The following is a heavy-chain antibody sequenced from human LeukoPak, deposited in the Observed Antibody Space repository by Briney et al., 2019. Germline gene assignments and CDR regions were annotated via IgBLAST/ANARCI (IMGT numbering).Heavy chain of an antibody. CDR2: INHSGST. Sequence: SETLSLTCAVYGGSFSGYYWSWIRQPPGKGLEWIGEINHSGSTNYNPSLKSRVTISVDTSKNQFSLKLSSMTAADTAVYYCARRLPYYGRYFDYWGQGTLVTVSS. J-gene: IGHJ4*02. V-gene: IGHV4-34*01. CDR3: ARRLPYYGRYFDY. D-gene: IGHD3-22*01. CDR1: GGSFSGYY.